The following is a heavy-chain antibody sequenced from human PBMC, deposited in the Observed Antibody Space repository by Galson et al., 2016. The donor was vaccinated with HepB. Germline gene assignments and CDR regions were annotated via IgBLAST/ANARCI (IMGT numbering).Heavy chain of an antibody. Sequence: LRLSCAASGFTFSRFGMHWVRQAPGKGLESVAVIWFDGRDAYYGDSVKGRFTISKDNSNNMLYLQMNSLRVEDTAVYYCARDLWGDCRTTTCSHLDSWGQGTLVTGSA. J-gene: IGHJ4*02. D-gene: IGHD1-14*01. CDR1: GFTFSRFG. CDR2: IWFDGRDA. CDR3: ARDLWGDCRTTTCSHLDS. V-gene: IGHV3-33*01.